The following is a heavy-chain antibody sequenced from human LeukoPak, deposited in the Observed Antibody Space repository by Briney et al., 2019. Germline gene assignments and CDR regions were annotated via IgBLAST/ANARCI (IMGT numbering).Heavy chain of an antibody. CDR1: GYTFTSYY. CDR2: INPSGGST. J-gene: IGHJ4*02. V-gene: IGHV1-46*01. D-gene: IGHD1-26*01. CDR3: AAGHQVGY. Sequence: ASVKVSCKASGYTFTSYYMHWVRQAPGQGLEWMGIINPSGGSTSYAQKFQERVTITRDMSTSTAYMELSSLRSEDTAVYYCAAGHQVGYWGQGTLVTVSS.